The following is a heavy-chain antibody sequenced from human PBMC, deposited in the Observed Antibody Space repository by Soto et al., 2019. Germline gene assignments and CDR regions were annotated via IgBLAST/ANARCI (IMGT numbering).Heavy chain of an antibody. D-gene: IGHD5-12*01. Sequence: QVQLQESGPGLVKPSQTLSLTCTVSGGSISSGDYYWSWIRQPPGKGLEWIGYIYYSGSTYYNPSLKSRVTIAVDTSKNKFSLKLSSVTAADTAVYYCARYSGYEGLRFDPWGQGTLVTVSS. CDR1: GGSISSGDYY. CDR3: ARYSGYEGLRFDP. V-gene: IGHV4-30-4*01. CDR2: IYYSGST. J-gene: IGHJ5*02.